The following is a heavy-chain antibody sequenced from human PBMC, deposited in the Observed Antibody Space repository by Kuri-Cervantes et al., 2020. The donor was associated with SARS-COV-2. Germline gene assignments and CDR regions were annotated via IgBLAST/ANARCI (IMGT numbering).Heavy chain of an antibody. CDR3: VRDGDHWNFDY. CDR2: ISYDGSTE. V-gene: IGHV3-30*07. J-gene: IGHJ4*02. Sequence: GGSLRLSCAASGFTFSNAWMNWVRQAPGKGLEWVAVISYDGSTEYYADSVKGRFTISRDNSKNMLYLQMNSLRAEDTAVYYCVRDGDHWNFDYWGQGTLVTVSS. CDR1: GFTFSNAW. D-gene: IGHD1-1*01.